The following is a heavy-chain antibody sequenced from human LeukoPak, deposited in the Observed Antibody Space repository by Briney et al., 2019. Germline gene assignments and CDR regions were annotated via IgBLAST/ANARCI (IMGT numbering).Heavy chain of an antibody. CDR2: IFSGASTI. CDR3: ARGHYGLDV. CDR1: GFTFSDHY. V-gene: IGHV3-11*01. J-gene: IGHJ6*02. Sequence: GGSLRLSCAVSGFTFSDHYVSWIRQAPGKGLEWVSYIFSGASTIYYSDSVKGRFTISRDNAKNSLYLQMNSLRAEDTAVYYCARGHYGLDVWGQGTTITVSS.